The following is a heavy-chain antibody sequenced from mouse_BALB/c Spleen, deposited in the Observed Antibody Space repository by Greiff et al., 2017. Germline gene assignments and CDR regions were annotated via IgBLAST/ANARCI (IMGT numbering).Heavy chain of an antibody. V-gene: IGHV1-7*01. CDR3: ARGGYRYDGDAMDY. J-gene: IGHJ4*01. D-gene: IGHD2-14*01. CDR2: INPSTGYT. Sequence: VKLQESGAELAKPGASVKMSCKASGYTFTSYWMHWVKQRPGQGLEWIGYINPSTGYTEYNQKFKDKATLTADKSSSTAYMQLSSLTSEDSAVYYCARGGYRYDGDAMDYWGQGTSVTVSS. CDR1: GYTFTSYW.